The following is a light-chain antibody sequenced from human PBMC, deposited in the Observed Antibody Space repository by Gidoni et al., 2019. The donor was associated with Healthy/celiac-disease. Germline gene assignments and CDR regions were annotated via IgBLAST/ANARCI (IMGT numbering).Light chain of an antibody. Sequence: DIVMIQSPLSLLVTPGEPASISCRSSQRLLHSNGSTYLDWYLQKPGPSPQLLIYLGSNLASGVPDRFSGSGSGTDFTLKISRVEAEDVGVYYCMQALQTPWTFGQGTKVEIK. CDR3: MQALQTPWT. CDR1: QRLLHSNGSTY. J-gene: IGKJ1*01. V-gene: IGKV2-28*01. CDR2: LGS.